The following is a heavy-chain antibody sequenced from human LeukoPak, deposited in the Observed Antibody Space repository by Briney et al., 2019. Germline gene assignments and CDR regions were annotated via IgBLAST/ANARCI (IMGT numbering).Heavy chain of an antibody. CDR3: AREGDYGDYVLDY. CDR2: IYHSGST. J-gene: IGHJ4*02. CDR1: GYSISSGYY. Sequence: SETLSLTCAVSGYSISSGYYWGWIRQPPGKGLEWIGSIYHSGSTYYNPSLKSRVTISVDMSKNQFSLKLSSVTAADTAVYYCAREGDYGDYVLDYWGQGTLVTVSS. V-gene: IGHV4-38-2*01. D-gene: IGHD4-17*01.